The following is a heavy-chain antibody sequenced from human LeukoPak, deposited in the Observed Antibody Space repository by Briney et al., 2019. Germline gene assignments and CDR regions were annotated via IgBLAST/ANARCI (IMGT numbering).Heavy chain of an antibody. V-gene: IGHV3-53*01. CDR2: IYSGGST. D-gene: IGHD5-24*01. Sequence: PGGSLRLSCAASGFTVSSNYMSWVRQAPGKGLEWVSVIYSGGSTYYADSVKGRFTISRDNSKNTLYLQMNSLRAEDTAVYYCARVRVEMATIFHYYYYYMGVWGKGTTVTISS. CDR1: GFTVSSNY. J-gene: IGHJ6*03. CDR3: ARVRVEMATIFHYYYYYMGV.